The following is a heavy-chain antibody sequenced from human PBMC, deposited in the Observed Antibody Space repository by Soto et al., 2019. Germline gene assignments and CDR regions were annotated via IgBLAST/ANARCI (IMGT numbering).Heavy chain of an antibody. CDR2: ISSNGANT. CDR3: VSWVSAHFDY. CDR1: GFTFDSPYSHG. V-gene: IGHV3-23*01. D-gene: IGHD2-8*01. J-gene: IGHJ4*01. Sequence: GGSLRLSCAASGFTFDSPYSHGMSWVRQSPGKGPEWVSTISSNGANTHYAESVKGRFTISKDASRNTVHLHMNSLRAEDTATYFCVSWVSAHFDYWGHGTPVTVSS.